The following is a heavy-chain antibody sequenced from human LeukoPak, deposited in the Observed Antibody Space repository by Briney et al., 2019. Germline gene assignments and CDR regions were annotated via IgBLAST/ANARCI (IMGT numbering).Heavy chain of an antibody. CDR3: ARDYGGSSPFDY. Sequence: GGSLRLSCAASGFTFSSYEMHWVRQAPGKGLEWVSYISSSGSTIYYADSVKGRFTISRDNAKNSLSLQMNSLRAEDTAVYYCARDYGGSSPFDYWGQGTLATVSS. CDR1: GFTFSSYE. D-gene: IGHD4-23*01. V-gene: IGHV3-48*03. CDR2: ISSSGSTI. J-gene: IGHJ4*02.